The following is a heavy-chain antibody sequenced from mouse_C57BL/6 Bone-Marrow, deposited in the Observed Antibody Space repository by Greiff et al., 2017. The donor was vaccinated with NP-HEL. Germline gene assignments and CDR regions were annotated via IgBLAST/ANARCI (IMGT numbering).Heavy chain of an antibody. V-gene: IGHV5-6*02. CDR1: GFTFSSYG. Sequence: EVKLVESGGDLVKPGGSLKLSCAASGFTFSSYGMSWVRQTPDKRLEWVATISSGGSYTYYPDSVKGRFTISRDNAKNTLYLQISSLKSEDTAMYYCARRQGSIYYYGSSPFAYWGQGTLVTVSA. J-gene: IGHJ3*01. CDR3: ARRQGSIYYYGSSPFAY. D-gene: IGHD1-1*01. CDR2: ISSGGSYT.